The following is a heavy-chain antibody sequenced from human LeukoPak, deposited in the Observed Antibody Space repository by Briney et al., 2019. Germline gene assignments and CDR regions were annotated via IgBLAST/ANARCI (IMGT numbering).Heavy chain of an antibody. D-gene: IGHD2/OR15-2a*01. Sequence: GGSLRLSCAASGFDFSVAGMHGVRQAPGEGLVWVSVIKSAGSGTAYADSVKGRFTISRDNAKNTVYLQMNSLRDEDTAVYYCARDYFGSLDGCGPGTLVTVSS. CDR1: GFDFSVAG. J-gene: IGHJ4*02. CDR2: IKSAGSGT. V-gene: IGHV3-74*03. CDR3: ARDYFGSLDG.